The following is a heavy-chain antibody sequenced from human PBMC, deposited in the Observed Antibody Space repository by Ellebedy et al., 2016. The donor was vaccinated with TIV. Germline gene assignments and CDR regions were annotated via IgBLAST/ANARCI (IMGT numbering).Heavy chain of an antibody. V-gene: IGHV4-38-2*02. D-gene: IGHD5/OR15-5a*01. CDR1: GYSITSSYY. CDR2: IHHRGGT. J-gene: IGHJ4*02. Sequence: GSLRLSCTVSGYSITSSYYWGWIRQPPGKGLEWIGSIHHRGGTSYNPSLKSRVTLSVDTSKNQFSLKLTAMTAADTAVYYCATSDLNEGLRLDYWGQGTLVSVSS. CDR3: ATSDLNEGLRLDY.